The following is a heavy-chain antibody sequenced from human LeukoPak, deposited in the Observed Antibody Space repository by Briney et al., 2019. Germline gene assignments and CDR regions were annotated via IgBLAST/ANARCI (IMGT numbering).Heavy chain of an antibody. CDR3: AVGGYYFDYTVSEIPIWFDP. CDR1: GGSVSSSSDC. D-gene: IGHD3-22*01. Sequence: PSQTLSLTRTVSGGSVSSSSDCSGWLRQPPGRGLEWIGNIYNSGTTYYNPSLKRRVTMYVDTSKNHFSLKLNSATAADTAVYDCAVGGYYFDYTVSEIPIWFDPWGQGILVIVSS. V-gene: IGHV4-39*02. J-gene: IGHJ5*02. CDR2: IYNSGTT.